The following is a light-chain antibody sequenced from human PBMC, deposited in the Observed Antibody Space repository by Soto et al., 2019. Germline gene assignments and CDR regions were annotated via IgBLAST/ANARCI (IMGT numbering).Light chain of an antibody. CDR3: QQSYSTPIT. J-gene: IGKJ3*01. Sequence: DIPMTQSPSSLSASVGDRVTITCRASQSISSYLNWYQQKPGKAPKLLIYAASSLQSGVPSRFSGSGSGTDFTLTISSLQPEDFATYYCQQSYSTPITFGPGTKVDNK. CDR2: AAS. CDR1: QSISSY. V-gene: IGKV1-39*01.